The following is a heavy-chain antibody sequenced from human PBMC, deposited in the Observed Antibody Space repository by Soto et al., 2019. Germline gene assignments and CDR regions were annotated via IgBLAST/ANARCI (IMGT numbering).Heavy chain of an antibody. Sequence: ETLSLTCTVAGGCISSYYWSWIRQPPGKGLEWIGYIYYSGSTNYSPSLKSRVTISVDTSKNQFSLKLSSVTAADTAVSYCARLSYSDVRFDYWGQGTLVTGSS. CDR3: ARLSYSDVRFDY. CDR2: IYYSGST. CDR1: GGCISSYY. D-gene: IGHD5-18*01. J-gene: IGHJ4*02. V-gene: IGHV4-59*01.